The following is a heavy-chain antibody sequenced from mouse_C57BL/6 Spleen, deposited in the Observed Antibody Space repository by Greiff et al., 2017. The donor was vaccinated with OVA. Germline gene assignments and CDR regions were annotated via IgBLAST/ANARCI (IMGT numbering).Heavy chain of an antibody. CDR3: TRSYYSGDYYFDY. V-gene: IGHV1-5*01. J-gene: IGHJ2*01. CDR2: IYPGNSDT. CDR1: GYTFTSYW. D-gene: IGHD2-12*01. Sequence: EVQLQQSGPVLARPGASVKMSCKTSGYTFTSYWMHWVKQRPGQGLEWIGAIYPGNSDTSYNQKFKGKAKLTAVTSASTAYMELSSLTNEDSAVYYCTRSYYSGDYYFDYWGQGTTLTVSS.